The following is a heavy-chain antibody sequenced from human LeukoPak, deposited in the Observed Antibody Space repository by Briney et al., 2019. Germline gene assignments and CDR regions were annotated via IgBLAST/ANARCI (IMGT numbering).Heavy chain of an antibody. CDR2: IKHDGSEK. CDR3: ATDRGWRTSGYYLYYFEY. D-gene: IGHD3-3*01. CDR1: GFIFTNYF. Sequence: GGSLRLSCAASGFIFTNYFMSWVRQAPGKGLEWVASIKHDGSEKYYVDSVRGRFTISRDNTMNSLYLQMSSLRAEDTTVYYCATDRGWRTSGYYLYYFEYWGQGTLVTFSS. J-gene: IGHJ4*02. V-gene: IGHV3-7*01.